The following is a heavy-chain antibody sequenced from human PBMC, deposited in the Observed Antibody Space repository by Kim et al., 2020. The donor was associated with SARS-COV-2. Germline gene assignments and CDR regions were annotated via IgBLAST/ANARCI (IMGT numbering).Heavy chain of an antibody. Sequence: GGSLRLSCAASGFTFDDYAMHWVRQAPGKGLEWVSGISWNSGSIGYADSVKGRFTISRDNAKNSLYLQMNSLRAEDTALYYCAKDAGLRGYYFDYWGQGT. D-gene: IGHD4-17*01. CDR1: GFTFDDYA. CDR2: ISWNSGSI. V-gene: IGHV3-9*01. J-gene: IGHJ4*02. CDR3: AKDAGLRGYYFDY.